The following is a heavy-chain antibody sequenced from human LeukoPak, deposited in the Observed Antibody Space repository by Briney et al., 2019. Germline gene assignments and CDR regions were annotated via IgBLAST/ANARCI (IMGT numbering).Heavy chain of an antibody. D-gene: IGHD5-24*01. V-gene: IGHV3-53*01. J-gene: IGHJ4*02. CDR2: FYVGRAT. CDR3: ARGDGYNFFDY. Sequence: GGSLRLSCALSGFSVTNNYMSWVRQAPGKGLEWVSVFYVGRATYYADSVKGRFTISRDNSENTLYLQMKSLRAEDTAVYYCARGDGYNFFDYWGQGTLVTVSS. CDR1: GFSVTNNY.